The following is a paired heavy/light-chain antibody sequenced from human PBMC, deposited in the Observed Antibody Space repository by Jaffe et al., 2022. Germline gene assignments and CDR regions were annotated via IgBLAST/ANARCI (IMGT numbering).Heavy chain of an antibody. V-gene: IGHV3-23*01. CDR1: GFTFSSSA. CDR3: AKGATVTIRCFDL. J-gene: IGHJ2*01. CDR2: INANGGST. Sequence: EVQLLESGGGLVQPGGSLRLSCAASGFTFSSSAMSWVRQAPGKGLEWVSAINANGGSTYYADSVKGRFTVSRDNSDNTLYLQMNGLRAEDTAVYYCAKGATVTIRCFDLWGRGTLVTVSS. D-gene: IGHD4-17*01.
Light chain of an antibody. V-gene: IGKV3-11*01. J-gene: IGKJ3*01. CDR3: QQRSLWPIT. CDR2: DAS. Sequence: EIVLTQSPATLSLSPGERATLSCRASQSVSSYLAWYQQKPGQAPRLLISDASNRATGIPARFSGSGSGTDFTLTISSLEPEDFAVYYCQQRSLWPITFGPGTKVHIK. CDR1: QSVSSY.